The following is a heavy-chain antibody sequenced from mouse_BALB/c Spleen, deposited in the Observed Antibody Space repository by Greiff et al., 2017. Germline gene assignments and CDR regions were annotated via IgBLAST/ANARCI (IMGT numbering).Heavy chain of an antibody. CDR1: GFSLTDYG. CDR3: AKQRDLGPYAMDY. CDR2: IWGGRST. D-gene: IGHD3-3*01. J-gene: IGHJ4*01. Sequence: VMLVESGPGLVAPSQSLSITCTVSGFSLTDYGVSWIRQPPGKGLEWLGVIWGGRSTYYNSALKSRLSISKDNSKSQVFLKMNSLQTDDTAMYYCAKQRDLGPYAMDYWGQGTSVTGSS. V-gene: IGHV2-6-5*01.